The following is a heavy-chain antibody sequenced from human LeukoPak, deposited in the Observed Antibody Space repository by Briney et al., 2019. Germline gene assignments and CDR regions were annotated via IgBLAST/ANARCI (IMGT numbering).Heavy chain of an antibody. CDR1: GFTFSNHG. V-gene: IGHV3-33*06. CDR3: AKALWADAFDV. D-gene: IGHD3-16*01. CDR2: IWYDGSKK. Sequence: PGRFLRLSCAASGFTFSNHGFHWVRQAPGKGLEGVAVIWYDGSKKFYADSVKGRFTISRDDSKNTLYLQMNSLRAEDTAVYYCAKALWADAFDVWGQGTMVTVSS. J-gene: IGHJ3*01.